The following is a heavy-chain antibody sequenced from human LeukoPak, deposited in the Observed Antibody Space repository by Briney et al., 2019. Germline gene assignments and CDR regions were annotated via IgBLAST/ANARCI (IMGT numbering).Heavy chain of an antibody. CDR1: GFTFSVRG. J-gene: IGHJ6*02. V-gene: IGHV3-21*01. CDR3: SRDGSGWSRDV. Sequence: PGRSLRLSCAASGFTFSVRGMTWVRQAPGKGLEWVSTVPSSGSDMYYADSVKGRFTSSRDNAKNSVYLQMDRLTVDDTGVYFCSRDGSGWSRDVWGPGTTVIVSS. CDR2: VPSSGSDM. D-gene: IGHD6-19*01.